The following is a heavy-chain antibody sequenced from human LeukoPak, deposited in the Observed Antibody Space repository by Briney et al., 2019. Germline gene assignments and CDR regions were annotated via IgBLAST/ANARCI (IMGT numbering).Heavy chain of an antibody. CDR1: GFTFSSYS. Sequence: GGSLRLSCAASGFTFSSYSMMWVRQAPGKGLERVSYISSSSTTIHYADSVKGRFTISRDNAKNSVYLQMNSLRAEDTAVYYCARDLSEYGWFGELYYWGQGTLVTVSS. CDR3: ARDLSEYGWFGELYY. J-gene: IGHJ4*02. CDR2: ISSSSTTI. D-gene: IGHD3-10*01. V-gene: IGHV3-48*01.